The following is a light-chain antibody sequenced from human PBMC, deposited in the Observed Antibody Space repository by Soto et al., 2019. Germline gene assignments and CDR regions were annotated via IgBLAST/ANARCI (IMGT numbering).Light chain of an antibody. CDR2: GAS. Sequence: EIVLTQSPGTLSLFPGERATLSCKTSQSVSSSSLAWYQQKPGQAPRLLIYGASSRATGIPDRFSGSGSGTAFILPITKLRPEDFEFNYVKQYVTSPGTFGQGTKWESK. CDR1: QSVSSSS. J-gene: IGKJ1*01. V-gene: IGKV3-20*01. CDR3: KQYVTSPGT.